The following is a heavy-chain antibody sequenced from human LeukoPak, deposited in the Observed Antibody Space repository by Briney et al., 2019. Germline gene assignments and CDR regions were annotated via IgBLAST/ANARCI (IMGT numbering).Heavy chain of an antibody. Sequence: ASVKVSCKVSGYTLTELSMHWVRQAPGKGLEWMGGFDPEDGETIYAQKFQGRVTMTEDTSTDTAYMELSSLRSEDTAVYYCASWGVTKHTYYYGMDVWGQGTTVTVSS. D-gene: IGHD4-17*01. CDR2: FDPEDGET. J-gene: IGHJ6*02. CDR1: GYTLTELS. V-gene: IGHV1-24*01. CDR3: ASWGVTKHTYYYGMDV.